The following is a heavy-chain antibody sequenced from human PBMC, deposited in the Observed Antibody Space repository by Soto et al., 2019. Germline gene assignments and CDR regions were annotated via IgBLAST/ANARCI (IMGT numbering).Heavy chain of an antibody. CDR3: ARERSVWGSYRTGDFDY. V-gene: IGHV1-69*01. Sequence: QVQLVQSGAEVKKPGSSVKVSCRASGGTFSNYAVSWVRQAPGRGLEWVGGIVPLFGITNYAQKFQGRVTITADESTSTAYMARSSLRSEDTAVYYCARERSVWGSYRTGDFDYWGQGTLVTVSS. CDR1: GGTFSNYA. D-gene: IGHD3-16*02. CDR2: IVPLFGIT. J-gene: IGHJ4*02.